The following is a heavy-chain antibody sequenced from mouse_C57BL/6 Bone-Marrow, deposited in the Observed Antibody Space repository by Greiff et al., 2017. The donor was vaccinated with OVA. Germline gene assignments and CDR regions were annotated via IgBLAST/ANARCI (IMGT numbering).Heavy chain of an antibody. J-gene: IGHJ4*01. Sequence: QVQLQQPGAELVKPGASVKLSCKASGYTFTSYWMHWVKQRPGRGLEWIGRIDPNSGGTKYNEKFTSKATMTVDKPSSTAYMPISSLPSEDSAVDYCARTTVVAPYAMDYWGQGTSVTVSS. CDR2: IDPNSGGT. CDR3: ARTTVVAPYAMDY. V-gene: IGHV1-72*01. D-gene: IGHD1-1*01. CDR1: GYTFTSYW.